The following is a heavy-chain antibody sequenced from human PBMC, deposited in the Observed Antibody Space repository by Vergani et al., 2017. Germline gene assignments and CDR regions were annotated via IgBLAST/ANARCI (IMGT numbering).Heavy chain of an antibody. D-gene: IGHD1-26*01. CDR3: TTDHVWELPLWQRYYFDY. CDR1: GFTFSNAW. J-gene: IGHJ4*02. Sequence: EVQLVESGGGLVKPGGSLRLSCAASGFTFSNAWMSWVRQAPGKGLEWVGRIKSKTDGGTTDYAAPVKGRFTISRDDSKNTLYLQMNSLKTEDTAVYYSTTDHVWELPLWQRYYFDYWGQGTLVTVSS. CDR2: IKSKTDGGTT. V-gene: IGHV3-15*01.